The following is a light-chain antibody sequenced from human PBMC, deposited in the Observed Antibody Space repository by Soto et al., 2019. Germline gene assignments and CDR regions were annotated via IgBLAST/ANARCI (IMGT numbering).Light chain of an antibody. CDR1: HGISNY. CDR2: AAS. Sequence: DIQMTQSPSSMSASVGDRVTITCRASHGISNYLAWFQQKPGQVPKRLIYAASLLQRGVPSRFSGSGSGTEFTLTISGLQPEDSATYYCLQHDTYPRTFGQGTKVDIK. J-gene: IGKJ1*01. CDR3: LQHDTYPRT. V-gene: IGKV1-17*03.